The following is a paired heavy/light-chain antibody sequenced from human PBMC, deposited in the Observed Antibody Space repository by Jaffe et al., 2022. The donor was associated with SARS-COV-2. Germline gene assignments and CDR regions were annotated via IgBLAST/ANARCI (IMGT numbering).Heavy chain of an antibody. CDR2: TSWNSGTI. CDR1: GFTFDDYA. J-gene: IGHJ4*02. Sequence: EVQLVESGGGLVQPGRSLRLSCEASGFTFDDYAMHWVRQAPGKGLEWVSGTSWNSGTIGYADSVKGRFTISRDNAKNSLYLQMNSLRADDTALYYCARDPNSSGWSTGIDYWGQGTLVTVSS. D-gene: IGHD6-19*01. CDR3: ARDPNSSGWSTGIDY. V-gene: IGHV3-9*01.
Light chain of an antibody. CDR2: DTR. CDR3: LLSYSGARGV. Sequence: QAVVTQEASLTVSPGGTVTLTCGSSTGAVTNSHYPYWFQQKPGQAPRTLIYDTRNKHSWTPARFSGSLLGGKAALTLSGAQPEDEAEYYCLLSYSGARGVFGGGTQLTVL. CDR1: TGAVTNSHY. J-gene: IGLJ3*02. V-gene: IGLV7-46*01.